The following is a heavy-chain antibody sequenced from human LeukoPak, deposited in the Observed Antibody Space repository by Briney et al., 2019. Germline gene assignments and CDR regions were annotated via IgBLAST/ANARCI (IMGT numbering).Heavy chain of an antibody. D-gene: IGHD3-10*01. CDR1: GGSISSSSYY. J-gene: IGHJ4*02. V-gene: IGHV4-39*07. CDR2: IYYSGST. CDR3: ARARVYYGSGSWTFDY. Sequence: SETLSLTRTVSGGSISSSSYYWGWIRQPPGKGLEWIGSIYYSGSTYYNPSLKSRVTISVDTSKNQFSLKLSSVTAADTAVYYCARARVYYGSGSWTFDYWGQGTLVTVSS.